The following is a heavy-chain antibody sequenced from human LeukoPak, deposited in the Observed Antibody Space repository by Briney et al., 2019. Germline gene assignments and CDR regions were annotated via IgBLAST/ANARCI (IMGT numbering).Heavy chain of an antibody. D-gene: IGHD2-15*01. CDR1: GFTFSSHG. Sequence: GGSLRLSCAASGFTFSSHGVHWVRQAPGKELERVAVISYDGSKIDYAESVKGRFTISRDNSKNTLYLQMNCLRSEDTAVYYCAVYGSGFSKAFDIWGQGTMVTVSS. J-gene: IGHJ3*02. V-gene: IGHV3-30-3*01. CDR2: ISYDGSKI. CDR3: AVYGSGFSKAFDI.